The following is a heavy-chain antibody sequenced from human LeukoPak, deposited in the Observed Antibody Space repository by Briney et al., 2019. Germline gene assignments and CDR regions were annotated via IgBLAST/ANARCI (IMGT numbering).Heavy chain of an antibody. D-gene: IGHD3-16*01. Sequence: PGGSLRLSCAASGFTFSSYAMSWVRQASGKGLEWVSIIYRGGGTSYANSVRGRFTVSRDNSKNTLYLQMNSLRAEDTAVYYCARGASPDVWGKGTTVTVSS. CDR1: GFTFSSYA. CDR3: ARGASPDV. CDR2: IYRGGGT. J-gene: IGHJ6*04. V-gene: IGHV3-23*03.